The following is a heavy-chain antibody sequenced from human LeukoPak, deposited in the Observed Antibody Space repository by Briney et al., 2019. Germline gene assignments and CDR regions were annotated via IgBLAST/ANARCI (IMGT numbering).Heavy chain of an antibody. D-gene: IGHD5/OR15-5a*01. CDR1: GGSISSGSYY. Sequence: SETLSLTCTVSGGSISSGSYYWSWLRQPAGKGLEWIGRIYTTGSTNYNPSLKRRLTISVDTSKNQFSLKLRSVTAADTAVYYCATERTSVYNYWGQGTLVTVSS. CDR2: IYTTGST. CDR3: ATERTSVYNY. J-gene: IGHJ4*02. V-gene: IGHV4-61*02.